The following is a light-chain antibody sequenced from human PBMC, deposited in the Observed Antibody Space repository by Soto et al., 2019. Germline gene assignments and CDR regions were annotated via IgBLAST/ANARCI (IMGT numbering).Light chain of an antibody. CDR1: QSVGTY. CDR3: QQRVNWLT. Sequence: EIVLPQSPAILSLSPGERATLSCRASQSVGTYLDWYQQKLGQAPRLLIYDASNRATGIPARFSGSGSGTDFTLTISSLEPEDFAVYYCQQRVNWLTFGGGTKVEV. J-gene: IGKJ4*01. V-gene: IGKV3-11*01. CDR2: DAS.